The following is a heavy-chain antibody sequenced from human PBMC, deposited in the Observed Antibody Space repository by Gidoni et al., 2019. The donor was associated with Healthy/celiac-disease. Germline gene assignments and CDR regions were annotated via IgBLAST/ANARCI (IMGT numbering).Heavy chain of an antibody. CDR1: GFTFHDYA. CDR2: ISWNSGSI. Sequence: EVQLVESGGGLVQPGRSLRLSCSASGFTFHDYALHWVRQAPGTGLEWVSCISWNSGSIGYADSVKGRFTISRDNAKNSLYLQMNSLRAEDTALYYCAKDIISYVWGSYGPNFDYWGQGTLVTVSS. D-gene: IGHD3-16*01. V-gene: IGHV3-9*01. J-gene: IGHJ4*02. CDR3: AKDIISYVWGSYGPNFDY.